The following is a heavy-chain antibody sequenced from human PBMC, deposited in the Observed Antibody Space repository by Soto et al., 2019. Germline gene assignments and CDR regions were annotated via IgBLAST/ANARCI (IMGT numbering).Heavy chain of an antibody. D-gene: IGHD3-3*01. Sequence: GGSLRLSCAASGFPFSSYAMSWVRQAPGKGLEWVSGISGSGGITYYADSVKGRFTVSRDNSKNTLYLQMNSLRAEDTAVYYCAATPYDFWSPGQFYFDHWGQGTQVTVSS. V-gene: IGHV3-23*01. CDR3: AATPYDFWSPGQFYFDH. CDR1: GFPFSSYA. J-gene: IGHJ4*02. CDR2: ISGSGGIT.